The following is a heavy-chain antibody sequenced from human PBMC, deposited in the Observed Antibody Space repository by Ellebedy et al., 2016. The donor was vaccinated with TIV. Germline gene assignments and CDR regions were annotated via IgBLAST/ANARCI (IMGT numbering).Heavy chain of an antibody. V-gene: IGHV3-15*01. CDR3: TTDVETVVVPHRYNWFDP. Sequence: PGGSLRLSCVTSGFPIKDAFMSWVRQAPGKGLEWVGRIKTETTGGTTDYAAAVRGRFTISRDDSQNTVYLQMESLKSEDTAIYYCTTDVETVVVPHRYNWFDPWGQGSQVTVSS. CDR1: GFPIKDAF. J-gene: IGHJ5*02. D-gene: IGHD2-15*01. CDR2: IKTETTGGTT.